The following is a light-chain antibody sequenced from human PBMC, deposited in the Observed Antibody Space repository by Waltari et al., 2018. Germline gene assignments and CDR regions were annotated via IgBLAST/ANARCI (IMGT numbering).Light chain of an antibody. Sequence: QSVLTQPPSVSAAPGQRVTISCSGGIPNIWNNYVSWYRQFPGTAPKLLIYENSERPSGIPGRFSGSKSGTSATLDITGLQAGDEADYYCGTWDSSLSGAVFGGGTHLTVL. CDR1: IPNIWNNY. CDR3: GTWDSSLSGAV. V-gene: IGLV1-51*02. J-gene: IGLJ7*01. CDR2: ENS.